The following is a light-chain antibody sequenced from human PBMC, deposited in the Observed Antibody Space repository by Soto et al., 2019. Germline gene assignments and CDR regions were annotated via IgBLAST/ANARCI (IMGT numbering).Light chain of an antibody. Sequence: EIVMTQSPATLSVSPGERATLSCRASQSVGSDLAWYQQKPGQAPRLLIFGASIRATGLPDRFSGGGSGTDFTLTISRLEPEDFAVYYCQQYGSSPGTFGQGTKVDIK. J-gene: IGKJ1*01. CDR1: QSVGSD. CDR2: GAS. V-gene: IGKV3-20*01. CDR3: QQYGSSPGT.